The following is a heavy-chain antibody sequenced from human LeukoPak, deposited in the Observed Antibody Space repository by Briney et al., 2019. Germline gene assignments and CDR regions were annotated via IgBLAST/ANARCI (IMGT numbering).Heavy chain of an antibody. CDR1: GSFIINSFY. D-gene: IGHD6-25*01. CDR3: ARNASSGFFDA. Sequence: SETLSLTCTVSGSFIINSFYWGWIRQSPGKGLEWIGSIHHSGSRFESGSTHYNPSLRSRVTVSADTSKNQFSLTLTSVTAADTAVYFCARNASSGFFDAWGLGILVTVSS. J-gene: IGHJ5*02. CDR2: IHHSGSRFESGST. V-gene: IGHV4-38-2*02.